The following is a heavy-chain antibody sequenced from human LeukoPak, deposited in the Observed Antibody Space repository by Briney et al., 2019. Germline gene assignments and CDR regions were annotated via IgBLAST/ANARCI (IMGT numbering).Heavy chain of an antibody. V-gene: IGHV3-30-3*01. J-gene: IGHJ3*02. CDR2: IPSDGTHT. Sequence: GGSLRLSCAASAFTVSTYLMHWVRQAPGKGLEWEAVIPSDGTHTFYAESVKGRFTISRDNSKNTLYLQMNSLRAEDTAVYFWARERQDTVLHSGAFDIWGQGTMVTVSS. D-gene: IGHD2-21*01. CDR1: AFTVSTYL. CDR3: ARERQDTVLHSGAFDI.